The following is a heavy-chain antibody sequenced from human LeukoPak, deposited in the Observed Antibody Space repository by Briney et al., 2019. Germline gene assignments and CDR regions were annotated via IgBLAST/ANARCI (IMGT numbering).Heavy chain of an antibody. CDR2: INPNSGGT. CDR1: GYTFSGYY. J-gene: IGHJ4*02. CDR3: ARGIAVAGAFDY. V-gene: IGHV1-2*02. Sequence: ASVKVSCKASGYTFSGYYMHWVRQAPGQGLEWMGWINPNSGGTNYAQKFQGRVTMTRDTSISTAYMELSRLRSDDTAVYYCARGIAVAGAFDYWGQGTLVTVSS. D-gene: IGHD6-19*01.